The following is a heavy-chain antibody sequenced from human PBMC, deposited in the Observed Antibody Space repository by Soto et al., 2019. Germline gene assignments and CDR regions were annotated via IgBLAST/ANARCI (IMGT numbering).Heavy chain of an antibody. CDR2: FRTGADDGTT. D-gene: IGHD1-26*01. V-gene: IGHV3-23*01. Sequence: GGSLRLSCAASGFTFSSYSMSWVRQAPGKGLEWVSGFRTGADDGTTYYADSVKGRFTISRDNSKNTLYLQMDNLRAEDTAHYFCANGPVVGANCKYYDMDVWGRGTTVTVSS. J-gene: IGHJ6*02. CDR1: GFTFSSYS. CDR3: ANGPVVGANCKYYDMDV.